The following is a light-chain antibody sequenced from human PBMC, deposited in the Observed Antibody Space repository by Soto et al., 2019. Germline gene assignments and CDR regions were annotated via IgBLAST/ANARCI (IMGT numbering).Light chain of an antibody. V-gene: IGLV2-14*01. CDR3: SSCTTSNTWV. Sequence: QSALTQPASVSGSPGQSITISCTGTSSDVGGYNHVSWYQQHPGKAPKLIIYEVTNRPSGVSNRFSGSKSGNTASLTISGLQAEDEADYYCSSCTTSNTWVFGGGTKVTVL. CDR1: SSDVGGYNH. CDR2: EVT. J-gene: IGLJ3*02.